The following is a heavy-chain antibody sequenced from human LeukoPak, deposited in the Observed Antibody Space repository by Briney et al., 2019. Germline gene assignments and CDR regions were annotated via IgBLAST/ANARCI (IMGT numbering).Heavy chain of an antibody. Sequence: SVKVSCKACGGTFSSYAISWVRQAPGQGLEWMGRIIPIFGIANYAQKFQGRVTITADKSTSTAYMELSSLRSEDTAVYYCVYGYSSGWEYFDYWGQGTLVTVSS. CDR2: IIPIFGIA. CDR1: GGTFSSYA. J-gene: IGHJ4*02. V-gene: IGHV1-69*04. CDR3: VYGYSSGWEYFDY. D-gene: IGHD6-19*01.